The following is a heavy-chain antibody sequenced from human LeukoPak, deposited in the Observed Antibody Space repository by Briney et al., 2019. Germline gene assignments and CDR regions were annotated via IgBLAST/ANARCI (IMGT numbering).Heavy chain of an antibody. D-gene: IGHD6-19*01. CDR2: INPSGGST. CDR3: ARDRSPEWIAVAGTGPLDY. CDR1: GYTFTSYY. V-gene: IGHV1-46*01. J-gene: IGHJ4*02. Sequence: ASVKVSCKASGYTFTSYYMHWVRQAPGQGLEWMGIINPSGGSTSYAQKFQGRVTMTRDTSTSTVYMELSSLRSEDTAVYYCARDRSPEWIAVAGTGPLDYWGQGTLVTVSS.